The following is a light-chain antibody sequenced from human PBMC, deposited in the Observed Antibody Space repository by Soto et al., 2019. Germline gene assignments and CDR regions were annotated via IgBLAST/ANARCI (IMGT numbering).Light chain of an antibody. J-gene: IGLJ1*01. CDR1: SSNIGAGYD. V-gene: IGLV1-40*01. CDR2: SNN. Sequence: QSVLTQPPSVSGAPGQRVTISCTGSSSNIGAGYDVHWYQRLPGTAPKVLIYSNNNRPSGVPDRFSGSKSGTSASLAITGLQAEVEADYYCQSYDSSLSGSYVFGTGTKVTVL. CDR3: QSYDSSLSGSYV.